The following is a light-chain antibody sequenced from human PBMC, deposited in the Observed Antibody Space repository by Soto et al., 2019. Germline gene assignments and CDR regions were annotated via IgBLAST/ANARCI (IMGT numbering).Light chain of an antibody. J-gene: IGKJ3*01. CDR1: QSVSRY. CDR2: DAS. CDR3: QQRSIWPPLFT. Sequence: EIVLTQSPATLSLSPGERATLSCRASQSVSRYLAWYQQKPGQAPRLLIYDASNRATGIPARFSGSGSGTDFTLTISSLESEDFAVYYCQQRSIWPPLFTFGPGTKVDIK. V-gene: IGKV3-11*01.